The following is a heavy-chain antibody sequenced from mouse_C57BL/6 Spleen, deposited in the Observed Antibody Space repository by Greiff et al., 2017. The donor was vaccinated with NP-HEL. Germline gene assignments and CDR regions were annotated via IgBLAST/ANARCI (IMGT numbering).Heavy chain of an antibody. CDR1: GYTFTSYW. J-gene: IGHJ2*01. V-gene: IGHV1-64*01. CDR2: IHPNSGST. Sequence: VQLQQSGAELVKPGASVKLSCKASGYTFTSYWMHWVKQRPGQGLEWIGMIHPNSGSTNYNEKSKSKATLTVDKSSSTAYRQLSSLTSEDSAVYYCARDSNYYFDYWGQGTTLTVSS. D-gene: IGHD2-5*01. CDR3: ARDSNYYFDY.